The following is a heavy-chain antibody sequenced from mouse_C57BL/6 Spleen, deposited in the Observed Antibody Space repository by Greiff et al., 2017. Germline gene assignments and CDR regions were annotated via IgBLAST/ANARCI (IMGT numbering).Heavy chain of an antibody. V-gene: IGHV1-19*01. Sequence: EVKLMESGPVLVKPGASVKMSCKASGYTFTDYYMNWVKQSHGKSLEWIGVINPYNGGTSYNQKFKGKATLTVDKSSSTAYMELNSLTSEDSAVYYCARPSHYYGSSYSAMDYWGQGTSVTVSS. D-gene: IGHD1-1*01. J-gene: IGHJ4*01. CDR3: ARPSHYYGSSYSAMDY. CDR1: GYTFTDYY. CDR2: INPYNGGT.